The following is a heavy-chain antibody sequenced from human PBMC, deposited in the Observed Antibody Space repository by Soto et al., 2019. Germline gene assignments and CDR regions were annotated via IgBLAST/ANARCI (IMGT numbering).Heavy chain of an antibody. Sequence: QVQLVESGGGVVQPGRSLRLSCAASGFTFSSYGMHWVRQAPGKGLEWVAVIWYDASNKYYADSVKGRFTISRDNSKNTLYLQRNSLRAEDTAVYYCARDCAGYSSGWYQRGGFDYWGQGNLVTVSS. D-gene: IGHD6-19*01. CDR2: IWYDASNK. V-gene: IGHV3-33*01. CDR1: GFTFSSYG. J-gene: IGHJ4*02. CDR3: ARDCAGYSSGWYQRGGFDY.